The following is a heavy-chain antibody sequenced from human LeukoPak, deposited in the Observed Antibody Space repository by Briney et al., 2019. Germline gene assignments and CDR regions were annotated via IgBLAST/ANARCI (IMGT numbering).Heavy chain of an antibody. V-gene: IGHV3-30*18. CDR1: GFTFSSYG. CDR2: ISYDGSNK. J-gene: IGHJ5*02. D-gene: IGHD2-15*01. Sequence: PGGSLRLSCAASGFTFSSYGMHWVRQAPGKGLEWVAVISYDGSNKYYADSVKGRFTISRDNSKNTLYLQMNSLRAEDTAVYYCAKDSILTSGFDPWGQGTLVTVSS. CDR3: AKDSILTSGFDP.